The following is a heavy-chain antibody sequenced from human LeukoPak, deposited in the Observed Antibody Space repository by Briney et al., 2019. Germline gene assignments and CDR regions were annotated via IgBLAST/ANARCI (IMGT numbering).Heavy chain of an antibody. J-gene: IGHJ4*02. CDR1: GFIFSTSA. V-gene: IGHV3-23*01. CDR2: ISGSGDTT. D-gene: IGHD4-17*01. Sequence: PGGSLRLSCPASGFIFSTSAVSGVRQAPRKGLEWVSTISGSGDTTYYADSVKGRFTISTDKSKNTLYLQMNSLRAEDTALYYCATASPGSGDFHHDYWGQGTLVTVSS. CDR3: ATASPGSGDFHHDY.